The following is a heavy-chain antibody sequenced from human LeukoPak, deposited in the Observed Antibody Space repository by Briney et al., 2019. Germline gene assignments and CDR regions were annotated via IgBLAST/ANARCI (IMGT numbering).Heavy chain of an antibody. CDR2: VYYGGST. CDR1: GASISSSSYY. V-gene: IGHV4-39*01. CDR3: ARSQGVARTNHYYGLDV. Sequence: SETLSLTCTVSGASISSSSYYWGWICQPPGKGLEWIGCVYYGGSTYYNPSLKSRVTISVDTSKNQFSLKLSSVTAADTAVYYCARSQGVARTNHYYGLDVWGQGTTVTVSS. J-gene: IGHJ6*02.